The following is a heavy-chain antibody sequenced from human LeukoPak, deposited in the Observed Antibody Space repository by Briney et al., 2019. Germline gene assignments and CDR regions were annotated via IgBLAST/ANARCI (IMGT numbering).Heavy chain of an antibody. V-gene: IGHV3-23*01. Sequence: PGGSLRLSCAASGFTFSSYAMSWVRQAPGKGLEWVSAISGSGGSTYYADSVKGRFTISRDNSKNTLYLQMNSLRAEDTAVYYCAKSPMVRGVIITIDYWGQGTLVTVSS. CDR3: AKSPMVRGVIITIDY. D-gene: IGHD3-10*01. J-gene: IGHJ4*02. CDR2: ISGSGGST. CDR1: GFTFSSYA.